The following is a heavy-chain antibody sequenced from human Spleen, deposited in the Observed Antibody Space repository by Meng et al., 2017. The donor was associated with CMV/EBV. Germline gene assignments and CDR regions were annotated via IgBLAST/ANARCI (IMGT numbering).Heavy chain of an antibody. V-gene: IGHV4-59*01. Sequence: SETLSLTCTVSGGSISNYYWSWIRQPPGKGLEWIGYIYYNGISHYNPSLKSRVTMSVDTSKNQFSLRLSSVTAADTAVYYCARDADYDLGYFQHWGQGSLVIVSS. D-gene: IGHD3-3*01. CDR1: GGSISNYY. CDR3: ARDADYDLGYFQH. J-gene: IGHJ1*01. CDR2: IYYNGIS.